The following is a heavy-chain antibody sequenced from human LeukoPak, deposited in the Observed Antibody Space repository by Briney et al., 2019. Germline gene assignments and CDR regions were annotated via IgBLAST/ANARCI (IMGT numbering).Heavy chain of an antibody. D-gene: IGHD3-10*02. CDR2: ISNDGTST. V-gene: IGHV3-74*01. J-gene: IGHJ5*01. Sequence: PGGSLRLSCAASGVTFSSHSMHWVRQAPGKGLVWVSGISNDGTSTTYADSVKGRFTISRDNAKNTLYLQMHSLRAEDTAVYSCARGLFGPDSCGRGTLSPVSS. CDR1: GVTFSSHS. CDR3: ARGLFGPDS.